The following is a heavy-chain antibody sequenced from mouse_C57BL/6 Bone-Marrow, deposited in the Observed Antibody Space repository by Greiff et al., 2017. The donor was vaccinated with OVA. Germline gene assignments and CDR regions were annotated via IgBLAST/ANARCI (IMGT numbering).Heavy chain of an antibody. J-gene: IGHJ1*03. CDR2: IWSGGST. CDR1: GFSLTSYG. Sequence: QVQLQQSGPGLVQPSQSLSITCTVSGFSLTSYGVHWVRQSPGKGLAWLGVIWSGGSTDYNAAFISRLSISKDNSKSQVFFKMNSLQADDTAIYYCALKGYFDVWGTGTTVTVSS. CDR3: ALKGYFDV. V-gene: IGHV2-2*01.